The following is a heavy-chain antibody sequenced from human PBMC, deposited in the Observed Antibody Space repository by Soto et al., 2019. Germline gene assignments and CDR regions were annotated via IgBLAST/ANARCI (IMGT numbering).Heavy chain of an antibody. CDR1: GDSLSDTRYY. J-gene: IGHJ5*02. D-gene: IGHD4-17*01. CDR2: ISHAGHA. Sequence: SETLSLTCSVLGDSLSDTRYYWGWIRQSPEKGLEWIGSISHAGHAYYNPSLKSRVTLFTDTSRNQFSLKLKSVTVADTALYFCARQVYGDYLGGNWFDPLGQGALVTVSS. V-gene: IGHV4-39*01. CDR3: ARQVYGDYLGGNWFDP.